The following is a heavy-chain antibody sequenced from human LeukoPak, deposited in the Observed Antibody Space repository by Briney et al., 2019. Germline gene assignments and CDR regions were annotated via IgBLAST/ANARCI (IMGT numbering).Heavy chain of an antibody. J-gene: IGHJ4*02. CDR1: GFTFADYA. CDR2: IRSKTYGGTT. Sequence: GGSLRLSCTASGFTFADYAMTWVRQAPGKGLEWLGFIRSKTYGGTTEFAASVKGRFTISRDDSKGIAYLQMNSLNTDDTGVYYCTPNPMVPFDYWGQGTLVTVSS. D-gene: IGHD3-10*01. V-gene: IGHV3-49*04. CDR3: TPNPMVPFDY.